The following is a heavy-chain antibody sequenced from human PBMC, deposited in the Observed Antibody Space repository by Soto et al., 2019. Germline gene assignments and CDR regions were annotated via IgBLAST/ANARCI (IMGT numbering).Heavy chain of an antibody. CDR1: GGSISSYY. V-gene: IGHV4-59*08. CDR3: ARHYNGQKRWSDFLGVAFDI. J-gene: IGHJ3*02. Sequence: PSETLSLTCTVSGGSISSYYWSWIRQPPGKGLEWIGYTYYSGSTNYNPSLKSRVTISVDTSKNQFSLKLSSVTAADTAVYYCARHYNGQKRWSDFLGVAFDIWGQGTMVTVSS. D-gene: IGHD3-10*01. CDR2: TYYSGST.